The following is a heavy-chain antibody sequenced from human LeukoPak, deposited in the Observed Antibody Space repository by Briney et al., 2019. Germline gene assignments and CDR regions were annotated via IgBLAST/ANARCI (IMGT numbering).Heavy chain of an antibody. CDR3: ARTDSSSWYVY. CDR1: GFTFSSYS. V-gene: IGHV3-48*04. CDR2: ISSSSSTI. Sequence: GGSLRLSCAASGFTFSSYSMNWVRQAPGKGLEWVSYISSSSSTIYYADSVKGRFTISRDNAKNSLYLQMNSLRAEDTAVYHCARTDSSSWYVYWGQGTLVTVSS. D-gene: IGHD6-13*01. J-gene: IGHJ4*02.